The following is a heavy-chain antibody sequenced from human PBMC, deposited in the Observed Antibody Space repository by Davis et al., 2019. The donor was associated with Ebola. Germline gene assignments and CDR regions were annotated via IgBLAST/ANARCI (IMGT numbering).Heavy chain of an antibody. CDR1: GGSFSGYY. CDR2: INHSGST. V-gene: IGHV4-34*01. D-gene: IGHD3-10*01. Sequence: GSLRLSCAVYGGSFSGYYWSWIRQPPGKGLEWIGEINHSGSTNYNPSLKSRVTISVDTSKNQFSLKLSSVTAADTAVYYCARVRGSGNYGFWFDPWGQGTLVTVSS. CDR3: ARVRGSGNYGFWFDP. J-gene: IGHJ5*02.